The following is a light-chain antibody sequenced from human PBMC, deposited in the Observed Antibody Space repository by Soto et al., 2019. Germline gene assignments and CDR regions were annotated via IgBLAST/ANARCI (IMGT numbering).Light chain of an antibody. CDR2: GAS. Sequence: IVLTQSPGTLSLSPGERATLSCGASQSVTNNFLAWYQQKPGQAPRLLIYGASSRATGVPDRFSGSGSGTEFTLTISRLEPGDFAIYYCQQCGTPLFTFGPGTKVDIK. J-gene: IGKJ3*01. CDR3: QQCGTPLFT. V-gene: IGKV3-20*01. CDR1: QSVTNNF.